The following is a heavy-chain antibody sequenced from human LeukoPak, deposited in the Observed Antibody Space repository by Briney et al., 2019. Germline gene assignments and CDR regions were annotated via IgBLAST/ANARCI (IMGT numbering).Heavy chain of an antibody. CDR3: ASNWGGDEYYFDY. V-gene: IGHV4-39*01. CDR2: IYYSGST. CDR1: GGSIRSSSYY. D-gene: IGHD7-27*01. J-gene: IGHJ4*02. Sequence: PSETLSLTCTVSGGSIRSSSYYWGWIRQPPGKGLEWIASIYYSGSTYYIPSLKSRVTISVDTSKNQFSLRLSSVTAADTAVYYCASNWGGDEYYFDYWGQGSLVTVSS.